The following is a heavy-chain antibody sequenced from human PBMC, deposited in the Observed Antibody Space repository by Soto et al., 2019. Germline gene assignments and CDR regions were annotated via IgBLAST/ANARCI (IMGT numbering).Heavy chain of an antibody. CDR3: ASGYFDWLSYFDY. V-gene: IGHV1-69*02. J-gene: IGHJ4*02. D-gene: IGHD3-9*01. CDR1: GGTFSSYT. Sequence: QVQLVQSGAEVKKPGSSVKVSCKASGGTFSSYTISWVRQAPGQGLEWMGRIIPILGIANYAQKFQDRVTITADKSTSTAYMELSSLRSEDGAVYYCASGYFDWLSYFDYWGQGTLVTVSS. CDR2: IIPILGIA.